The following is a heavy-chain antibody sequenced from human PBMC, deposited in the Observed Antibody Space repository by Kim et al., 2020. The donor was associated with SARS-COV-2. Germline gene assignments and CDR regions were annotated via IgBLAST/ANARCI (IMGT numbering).Heavy chain of an antibody. V-gene: IGHV3-23*01. Sequence: GGSLRLSCAASGFTFSSYAMACVRQVPGKVLAWVSSISGSTGNTYYADSVKGRFTISRDNSRKMLVLQTNSVRAEDTAVYYCARLWSVSPRFDPWGQGTLVTVSS. CDR2: ISGSTGNT. CDR1: GFTFSSYA. J-gene: IGHJ5*02. D-gene: IGHD3-10*01. CDR3: ARLWSVSPRFDP.